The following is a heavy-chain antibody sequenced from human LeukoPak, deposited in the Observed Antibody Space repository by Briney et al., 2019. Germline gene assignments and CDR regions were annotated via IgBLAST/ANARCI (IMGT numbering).Heavy chain of an antibody. D-gene: IGHD5/OR15-5a*01. V-gene: IGHV4-39*01. Sequence: PSETLSLTCTVSGGFITSSSYYWGWIRQPPGKGLEWIGSIYYSGTTYYNPSLKSRVTISVDTSKTQYSLKLGSVTAADTAVYFCARRQFYFDASVYRAAFDYWGQGTLVTVSS. J-gene: IGHJ4*02. CDR3: ARRQFYFDASVYRAAFDY. CDR1: GGFITSSSYY. CDR2: IYYSGTT.